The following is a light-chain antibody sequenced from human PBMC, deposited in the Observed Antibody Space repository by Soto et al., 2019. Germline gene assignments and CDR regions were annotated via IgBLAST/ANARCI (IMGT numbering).Light chain of an antibody. CDR2: DAS. CDR3: QQYNSYSRT. CDR1: QGISSW. J-gene: IGKJ1*01. Sequence: DIQMTQSPSSRSSSLGDRVTITCRASQGISSWLAWYQQKPGKAPKLLIYDASSLESGVPSRFSGSGSGTEFTLTISSLQHDDFATYYCQQYNSYSRTFGQGTKVDIK. V-gene: IGKV1-5*01.